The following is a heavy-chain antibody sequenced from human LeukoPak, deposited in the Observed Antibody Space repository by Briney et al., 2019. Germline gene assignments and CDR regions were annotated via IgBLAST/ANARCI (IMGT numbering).Heavy chain of an antibody. V-gene: IGHV4-39*02. CDR2: IHYSGST. D-gene: IGHD4-17*01. Sequence: PSETLSLTCTVSGGSISSSSYYWGWIRQPPGKGLEWIGSIHYSGSTYYNPSLKSRVTISVDTSKNQFSLKLSSVTAADTAVYYCARDLVTVTKGFDIWGQGTMVSVSS. CDR3: ARDLVTVTKGFDI. J-gene: IGHJ3*02. CDR1: GGSISSSSYY.